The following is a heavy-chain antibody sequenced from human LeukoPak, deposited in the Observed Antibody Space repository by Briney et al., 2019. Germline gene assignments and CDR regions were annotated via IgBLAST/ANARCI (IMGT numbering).Heavy chain of an antibody. CDR3: AKDLVVVVPAATRSVGGYYYYYGMDV. D-gene: IGHD2-2*01. V-gene: IGHV3-30*18. CDR1: GFTFSSYG. J-gene: IGHJ6*02. CDR2: ISYDGSNK. Sequence: SGRSLRLSCAASGFTFSSYGMHWVRQAPGKGLEWVAVISYDGSNKYYADSVKGRFTISRDNSKNTLYLQMNSLRAEDTAVYYCAKDLVVVVPAATRSVGGYYYYYGMDVWGQGTTVTVSS.